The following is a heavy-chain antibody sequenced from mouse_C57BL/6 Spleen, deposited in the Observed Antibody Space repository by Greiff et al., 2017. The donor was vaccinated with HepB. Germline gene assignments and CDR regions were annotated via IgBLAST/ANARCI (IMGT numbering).Heavy chain of an antibody. D-gene: IGHD2-4*01. J-gene: IGHJ2*01. Sequence: EVQLVESGGGLVKPGGSLKLSCAASGFTFSSYAMSWVRQTPEKRLEWVATISDGGSYTYYPDNVKGRFTISRDNAKNNLYLQMSHLKSEDTAMYYCARASTMITTKRVYYFDYGGQGTTLTVSS. CDR2: ISDGGSYT. CDR1: GFTFSSYA. CDR3: ARASTMITTKRVYYFDY. V-gene: IGHV5-4*01.